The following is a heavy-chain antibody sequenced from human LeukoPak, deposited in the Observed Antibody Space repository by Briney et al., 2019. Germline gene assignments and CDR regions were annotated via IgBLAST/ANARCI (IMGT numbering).Heavy chain of an antibody. CDR1: GYTFTDYY. V-gene: IGHV1-2*02. CDR3: ARGHEVTASSDY. D-gene: IGHD2-21*02. Sequence: ASVTVSCKASGYTFTDYYMYWVRQTPGQGLEWMGWIRPRSGDTDYGKKFQGRVTMTRDTSTTTAYMELSRLKSDDTAVYFCARGHEVTASSDYWGQGTMVTVSS. J-gene: IGHJ4*02. CDR2: IRPRSGDT.